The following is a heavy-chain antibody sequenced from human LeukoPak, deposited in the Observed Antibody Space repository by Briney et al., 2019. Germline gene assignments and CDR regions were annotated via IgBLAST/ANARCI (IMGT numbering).Heavy chain of an antibody. V-gene: IGHV3-64D*06. Sequence: GGSLRLSCSASGFIFSNYAIHWVRQAPGKGLEYVSGISSNGGSTYYADSVKGRFTISRDNSKNTLYLQMSSLRAEDTAVYYCARVVVGASYYYYYGMDVWGQGTTVTVSS. CDR1: GFIFSNYA. J-gene: IGHJ6*02. D-gene: IGHD1-26*01. CDR3: ARVVVGASYYYYYGMDV. CDR2: ISSNGGST.